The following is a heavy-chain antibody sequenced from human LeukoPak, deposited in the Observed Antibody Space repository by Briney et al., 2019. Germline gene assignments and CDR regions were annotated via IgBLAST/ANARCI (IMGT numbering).Heavy chain of an antibody. J-gene: IGHJ4*02. CDR3: ARDKGGATMGRARYYFDY. CDR2: INPNSGGT. V-gene: IGHV1-2*02. CDR1: GYTFTVYY. D-gene: IGHD5-12*01. Sequence: AAVTVSLKSSGYTFTVYYMHLVRQPPAQGLEWMGLINPNSGGTNYAEKFQGRVTMTRDKSISTAYMELSRLRSDDTAVYYCARDKGGATMGRARYYFDYWGQGTLVTVSS.